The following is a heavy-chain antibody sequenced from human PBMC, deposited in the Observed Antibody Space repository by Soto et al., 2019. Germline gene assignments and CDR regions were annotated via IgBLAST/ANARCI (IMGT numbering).Heavy chain of an antibody. Sequence: SETLSLTCAVYGGSFSGYYWSWIRQPPGKGLEWIGEINHSGSTNYNPSLKSRVTISVDTSKNQFSLKLSSVTAADTAVYYCARGRRYYDFWSGYSNFDPWGQGTLVTVSS. D-gene: IGHD3-3*01. J-gene: IGHJ5*02. V-gene: IGHV4-34*01. CDR1: GGSFSGYY. CDR3: ARGRRYYDFWSGYSNFDP. CDR2: INHSGST.